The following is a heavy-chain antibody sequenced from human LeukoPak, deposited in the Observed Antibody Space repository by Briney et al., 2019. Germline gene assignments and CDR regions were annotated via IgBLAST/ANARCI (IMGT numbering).Heavy chain of an antibody. CDR1: GGSFSGYY. V-gene: IGHV4-34*01. Sequence: PSETLSLTCAVYGGSFSGYYWSWIRKPPGKGLEWIGEINHSGNTNYNPSLKSRVSISVDTSKNQFSLKLSSVTAADTAVYYCARRMPSGTVDNWGQGTLVTVSS. D-gene: IGHD2-15*01. J-gene: IGHJ4*02. CDR3: ARRMPSGTVDN. CDR2: INHSGNT.